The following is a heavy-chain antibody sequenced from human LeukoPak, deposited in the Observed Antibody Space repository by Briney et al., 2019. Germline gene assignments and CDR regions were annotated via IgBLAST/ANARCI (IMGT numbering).Heavy chain of an antibody. D-gene: IGHD6-19*01. CDR3: AREGGLIAVAGTGDAFDI. J-gene: IGHJ3*02. V-gene: IGHV4-61*02. CDR1: GGSISSGSYY. CDR2: IYTSGST. Sequence: SQTLSLTCTVSGGSISSGSYYWSWIRQPAGKGLEWIGRIYTSGSTNYNPSLKSRVTISVDTSKNQFSLKLNSVTAADTAVYYCAREGGLIAVAGTGDAFDIWGQGTMVTVSS.